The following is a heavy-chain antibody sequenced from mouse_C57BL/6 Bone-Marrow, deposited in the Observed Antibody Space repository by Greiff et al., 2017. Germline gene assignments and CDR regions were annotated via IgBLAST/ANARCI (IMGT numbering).Heavy chain of an antibody. Sequence: EVKLMESGGGLVQPGGSLKLSCAASGFTFSDYYMYWVRQTPEKRLEWVAYISNGGGSTYYPDTVKGRFTISRDNAKNTLYLQISRLKSEDTAMYYCARQLRRTPYYAMDYWGQGTSVTVSS. CDR2: ISNGGGST. CDR3: ARQLRRTPYYAMDY. V-gene: IGHV5-12*01. D-gene: IGHD3-2*02. J-gene: IGHJ4*01. CDR1: GFTFSDYY.